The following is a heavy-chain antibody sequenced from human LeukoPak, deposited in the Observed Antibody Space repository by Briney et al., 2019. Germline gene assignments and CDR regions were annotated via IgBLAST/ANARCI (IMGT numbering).Heavy chain of an antibody. D-gene: IGHD6-19*01. CDR1: GYSFTSYW. J-gene: IGHJ5*02. CDR3: AGARIAVGGWFDP. Sequence: GESLKISCKGSGYSFTSYWIGWVRQTPGKGLEWMGIIYPGDSDTRYSPSFQGQVTISADKSISTAYLQWSSLKASDTAMYYCAGARIAVGGWFDPWGQGTLVTVSS. V-gene: IGHV5-51*01. CDR2: IYPGDSDT.